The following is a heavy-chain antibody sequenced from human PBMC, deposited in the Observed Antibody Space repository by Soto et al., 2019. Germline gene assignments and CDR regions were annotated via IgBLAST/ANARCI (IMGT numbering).Heavy chain of an antibody. D-gene: IGHD4-4*01. V-gene: IGHV4-39*01. Sequence: PSETLSLTCTVSGGSTSSSSYYWGWIRQPPGKGLEWIGSIYYSGSTYYNPSLKSRVTISVDTSKNQFSLKLRSVTAADTAVYYCARQTTWFDYWGQGTLVTVSS. CDR2: IYYSGST. J-gene: IGHJ4*02. CDR1: GGSTSSSSYY. CDR3: ARQTTWFDY.